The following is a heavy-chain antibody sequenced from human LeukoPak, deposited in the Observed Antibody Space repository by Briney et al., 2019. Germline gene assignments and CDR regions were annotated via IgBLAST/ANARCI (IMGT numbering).Heavy chain of an antibody. D-gene: IGHD3-22*01. CDR1: GFTFSTYW. CDR3: ARPIDSSGYYPSD. J-gene: IGHJ4*02. V-gene: IGHV3-7*01. Sequence: GGSLRLSCAASGFTFSTYWMSWVRQAPGKGLEWVANIKQDGSEKYYADSVKGRFTISRDNAKNSLYLQMNSLRAEDTAVYYCARPIDSSGYYPSDWGQGTLVTVSS. CDR2: IKQDGSEK.